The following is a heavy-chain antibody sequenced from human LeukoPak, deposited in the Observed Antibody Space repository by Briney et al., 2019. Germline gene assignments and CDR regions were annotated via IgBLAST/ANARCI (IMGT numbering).Heavy chain of an antibody. D-gene: IGHD3-22*01. Sequence: PSETLSLTCTVSGGSISSYYWSWIRQPPGKGLEWIGYIYYSGSTNYNPSLKSRVTISVDTSKNQLSLKLSSVTAADTAVYYCARRGDGYYYDSSGYYDAFDIWGQGTMVTVSS. CDR3: ARRGDGYYYDSSGYYDAFDI. CDR1: GGSISSYY. CDR2: IYYSGST. J-gene: IGHJ3*02. V-gene: IGHV4-59*01.